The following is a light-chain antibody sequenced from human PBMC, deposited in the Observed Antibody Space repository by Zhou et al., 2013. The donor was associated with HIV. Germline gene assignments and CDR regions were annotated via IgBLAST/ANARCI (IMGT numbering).Light chain of an antibody. J-gene: IGKJ1*01. CDR2: KAS. V-gene: IGKV1-5*03. CDR1: QSLTSW. Sequence: DIQMTQSPSTLSASVGDRVTITCRASQSLTSWLAWYQQKPGKAPKLLIYKASTLESGVPSRFSGSGSETEFTLTISSLQPDDFATYYCQQYNTYPWTFGQGTKVELK. CDR3: QQYNTYPWT.